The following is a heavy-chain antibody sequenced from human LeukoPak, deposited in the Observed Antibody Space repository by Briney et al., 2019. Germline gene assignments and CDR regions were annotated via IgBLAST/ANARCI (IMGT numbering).Heavy chain of an antibody. J-gene: IGHJ4*02. CDR2: IIPIFGTA. V-gene: IGHV1-69*13. Sequence: SVKVSCTASGYTFTSYGISWVRQAPGQGLEWMGGIIPIFGTANYAQKFQGRVTITADESTSTAYMELSSLRSEDTAVYYCASTSSGWYLDYYFDYWGQGTLVTVSS. CDR1: GYTFTSYG. D-gene: IGHD6-19*01. CDR3: ASTSSGWYLDYYFDY.